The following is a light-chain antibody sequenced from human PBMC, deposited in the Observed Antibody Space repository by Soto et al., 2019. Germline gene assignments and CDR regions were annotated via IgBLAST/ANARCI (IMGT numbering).Light chain of an antibody. CDR1: SSDVGGYNY. J-gene: IGLJ1*01. Sequence: QSALTQPPSASGSPGQSVTISCTGTSSDVGGYNYVSWYQQFPGKAPKLMIYDVSKRPSGVPDRFSGSKSGNTASLTVSGLQAEDEADYYCSSYTDSSNYVFGTGTKLTVL. CDR3: SSYTDSSNYV. CDR2: DVS. V-gene: IGLV2-8*01.